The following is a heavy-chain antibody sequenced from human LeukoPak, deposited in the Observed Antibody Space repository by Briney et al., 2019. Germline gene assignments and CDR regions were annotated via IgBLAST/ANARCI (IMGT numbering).Heavy chain of an antibody. V-gene: IGHV1-69*05. CDR2: VIPVFGTA. CDR3: ASEELTSDALDI. Sequence: SVKVSGKTSAGTLGSYAVSWVPQAPVQGRERGAGVIPVFGTANYAPKFQGRVTIATDESTSTAYMELSSPRSKDTAVYYCASEELTSDALDIWGHRTMVTVSS. CDR1: AGTLGSYA. J-gene: IGHJ3*02. D-gene: IGHD1-14*01.